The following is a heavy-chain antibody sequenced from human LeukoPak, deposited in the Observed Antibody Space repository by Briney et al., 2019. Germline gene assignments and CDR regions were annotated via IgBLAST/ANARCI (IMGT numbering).Heavy chain of an antibody. D-gene: IGHD3-3*01. CDR3: ASGVRFLEWSPRLGFDP. J-gene: IGHJ5*02. Sequence: SETLSLTCTVSGGSISSSSYYWGWIRQPPGKGLEWIGSIYYSGSTNYNPSLKSRVTISVDTSKNQFSLKLSSVTAADTAVYYCASGVRFLEWSPRLGFDPWGQGTLVTVSS. V-gene: IGHV4-39*07. CDR2: IYYSGST. CDR1: GGSISSSSYY.